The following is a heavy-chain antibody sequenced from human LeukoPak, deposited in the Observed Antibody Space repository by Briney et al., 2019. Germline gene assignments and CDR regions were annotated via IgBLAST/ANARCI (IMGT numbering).Heavy chain of an antibody. CDR1: GYTFTSYD. D-gene: IGHD3-10*01. V-gene: IGHV1-8*03. CDR3: SRDLRASGSCDFAY. CDR2: MNPNSGNT. J-gene: IGHJ4*02. Sequence: GASVKVSCKASGYTFTSYDINWVRQATGQGLKWMGWMNPNSGNTGYAQKFQGRGTITRNTSISTAYMELSSLRSEDTAVYYCSRDLRASGSCDFAYWGQGTLVTVSS.